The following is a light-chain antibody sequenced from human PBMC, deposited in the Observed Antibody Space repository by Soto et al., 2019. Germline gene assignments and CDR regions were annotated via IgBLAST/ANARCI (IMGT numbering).Light chain of an antibody. Sequence: DIVMTQSPDSLSLSLGERATINCKSSQGVLDSSKHKNYLAWYQQKPGQPPKLLIYWASTRELGVPDRFSGSGSGADFTLTISGLQAEDVAVYFCHHCHRSPYSVDQGTKMEIK. J-gene: IGKJ2*03. CDR3: HHCHRSPYS. CDR2: WAS. CDR1: QGVLDSSKHKNY. V-gene: IGKV4-1*01.